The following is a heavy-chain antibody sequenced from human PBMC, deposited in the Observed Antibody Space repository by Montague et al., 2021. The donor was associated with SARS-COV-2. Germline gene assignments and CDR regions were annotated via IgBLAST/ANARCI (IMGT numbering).Heavy chain of an antibody. CDR3: ARGGGGFALDD. CDR2: LHHSGST. D-gene: IGHD4-23*01. CDR1: GGSISGHY. Sequence: SETLSLTCSVSGGSISGHYWSWIRQPPGKALEFVGYLHHSGSTSYNFAHRSRVTLSLATSKNQFSLQLRSMTAADTAVYYCARGGGGFALDDWGQGTLVTVSS. J-gene: IGHJ4*02. V-gene: IGHV4-59*11.